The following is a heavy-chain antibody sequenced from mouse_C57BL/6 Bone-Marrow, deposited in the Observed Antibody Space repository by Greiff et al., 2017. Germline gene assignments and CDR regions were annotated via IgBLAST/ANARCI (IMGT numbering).Heavy chain of an antibody. Sequence: QVQLQQSGAELARPGASVKLSCKASGYTFTSYGISWVKQRPGQGLEWIGEIYPRSGNTYYNEKFKGKATLTADKSSSTAYMELRSLTSEDSAVYFCARSFDGYYDAMDYWGQGTSVTVSA. V-gene: IGHV1-81*01. CDR2: IYPRSGNT. CDR1: GYTFTSYG. CDR3: ARSFDGYYDAMDY. J-gene: IGHJ4*01. D-gene: IGHD2-3*01.